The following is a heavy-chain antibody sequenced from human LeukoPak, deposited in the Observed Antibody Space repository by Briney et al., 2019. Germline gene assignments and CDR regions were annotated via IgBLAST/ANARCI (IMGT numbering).Heavy chain of an antibody. CDR1: VFTFSSFD. D-gene: IGHD1-1*01. Sequence: GGSLRLSCAASVFTFSSFDMHWVRQPTGQGLEWVSTIGTASDTYYPGSVEGRFTLSRDNAKNSLYLQMNSLTAGDTAVYYCARGPPRGKYYYMDVWGKGTTVTVSS. CDR3: ARGPPRGKYYYMDV. CDR2: IGTASDT. V-gene: IGHV3-13*01. J-gene: IGHJ6*03.